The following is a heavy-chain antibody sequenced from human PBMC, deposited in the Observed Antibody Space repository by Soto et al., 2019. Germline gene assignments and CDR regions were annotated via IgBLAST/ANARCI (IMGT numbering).Heavy chain of an antibody. Sequence: QVQLQESGPGLVKPLETLSLTCTVPGGSITSYYWSWVRQPPGKGLEWIGYIYYNGNINYNPSLNSRLTISLATSKNQFSLRLSSVTAADTAVYYCATGRVYFGSEYWGQGTLVTVSS. J-gene: IGHJ4*02. D-gene: IGHD3-10*01. CDR1: GGSITSYY. CDR3: ATGRVYFGSEY. CDR2: IYYNGNI. V-gene: IGHV4-59*01.